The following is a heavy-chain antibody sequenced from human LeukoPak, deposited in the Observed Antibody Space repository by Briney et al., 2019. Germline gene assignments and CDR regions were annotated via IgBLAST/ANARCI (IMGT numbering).Heavy chain of an antibody. CDR2: IYYSGST. J-gene: IGHJ5*02. V-gene: IGHV4-61*05. D-gene: IGHD6-13*01. CDR1: GGSISSSSYY. CDR3: ARHLGLYSSSWPSSWFDP. Sequence: SETLSLTCTVSGGSISSSSYYWGWIRQPPGKGLEWIGYIYYSGSTNYNPSLKSRVTISVDTSKNQFSLKLSSVTAADTAVYYCARHLGLYSSSWPSSWFDPWGQGTLVTVSS.